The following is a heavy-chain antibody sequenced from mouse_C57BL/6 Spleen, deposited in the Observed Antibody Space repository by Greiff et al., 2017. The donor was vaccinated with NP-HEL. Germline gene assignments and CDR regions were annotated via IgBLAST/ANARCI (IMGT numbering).Heavy chain of an antibody. CDR2: INPSSGYT. Sequence: VQLQQSGAELARPGASVKMSCKASGYTFTSYTMHWVKQRPGQGLEWIGYINPSSGYTKYNQKFKDKATLTVDKSSSTAYMQLSSLTSEDSAVYYCARYGSGYAMDYWGQGTSVTVSS. V-gene: IGHV1-4*01. D-gene: IGHD1-1*01. CDR3: ARYGSGYAMDY. J-gene: IGHJ4*01. CDR1: GYTFTSYT.